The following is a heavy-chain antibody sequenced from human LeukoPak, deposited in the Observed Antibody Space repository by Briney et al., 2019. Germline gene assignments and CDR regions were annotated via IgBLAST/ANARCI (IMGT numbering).Heavy chain of an antibody. V-gene: IGHV1-69*05. J-gene: IGHJ3*02. CDR2: IIPIFGTA. CDR1: GGTFSSYA. Sequence: SVKVSCKASGGTFSSYAISWVRQAPGQGLEWMGGIIPIFGTANYAQKFQGRVTITTDESTSTAYMELSSLRSEDTAVYYCAGYYYDSSPDAFDIWGQGTMVTVSS. D-gene: IGHD3-22*01. CDR3: AGYYYDSSPDAFDI.